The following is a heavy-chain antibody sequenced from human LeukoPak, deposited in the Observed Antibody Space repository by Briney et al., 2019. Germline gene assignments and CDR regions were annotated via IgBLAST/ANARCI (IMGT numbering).Heavy chain of an antibody. CDR2: ISTYFGYT. J-gene: IGHJ4*02. CDR1: GYTFTTFG. D-gene: IGHD3-10*01. Sequence: GASVKASRKTSGYTFTTFGITWVRRAPGQGLEWMGWISTYFGYTKFAPKFQGRVTLTTDTSTSTAYMELRSLTYDDTAVYYCARDLNLNGFGEFLFDYWGQGSLVTVSS. CDR3: ARDLNLNGFGEFLFDY. V-gene: IGHV1-18*01.